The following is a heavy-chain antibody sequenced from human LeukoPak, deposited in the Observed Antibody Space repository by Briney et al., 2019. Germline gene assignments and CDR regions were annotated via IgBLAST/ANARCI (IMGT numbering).Heavy chain of an antibody. Sequence: SQTLSLTCAISGDSVSSNSAAWNWIRQSPSRGLEWLGRTYYRSKWYNDYELSVKSRITINPDTSKNQVSLQLNSVTPEDTAVYYCARQSSSGWSYYYGLDVWGQGSTVTVSS. CDR2: TYYRSKWYN. V-gene: IGHV6-1*01. CDR1: GDSVSSNSAA. CDR3: ARQSSSGWSYYYGLDV. D-gene: IGHD3-22*01. J-gene: IGHJ6*02.